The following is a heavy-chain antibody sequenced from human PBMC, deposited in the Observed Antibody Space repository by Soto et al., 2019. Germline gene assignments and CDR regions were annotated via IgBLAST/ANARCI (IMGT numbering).Heavy chain of an antibody. V-gene: IGHV3-64D*06. CDR3: VKARRYYYDSSGYPYYFDY. D-gene: IGHD3-22*01. CDR2: ISSNGGST. Sequence: GGSLRLSCSASGFTFSSYAMHRVRQAPGKGLEYVSAISSNGGSTYYADSVKGRFTISRDNSKNTLYLQMSSLRAEDTAVYYCVKARRYYYDSSGYPYYFDYWGQGTLVTVSS. J-gene: IGHJ4*02. CDR1: GFTFSSYA.